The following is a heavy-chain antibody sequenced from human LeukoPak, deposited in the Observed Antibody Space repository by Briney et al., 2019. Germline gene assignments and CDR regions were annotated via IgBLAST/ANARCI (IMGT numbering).Heavy chain of an antibody. Sequence: SETLSPTCTVPGGSISSSSYYSGWIRQPPGKGLEWIASIYYSGSTYYNPSLKSRVTISVDTSKNQFSLKLSSVTAADTAVYYCARLYSNYIMDVWGKGTTVTVSS. D-gene: IGHD4-11*01. CDR1: GGSISSSSYY. CDR2: IYYSGST. V-gene: IGHV4-39*01. J-gene: IGHJ6*03. CDR3: ARLYSNYIMDV.